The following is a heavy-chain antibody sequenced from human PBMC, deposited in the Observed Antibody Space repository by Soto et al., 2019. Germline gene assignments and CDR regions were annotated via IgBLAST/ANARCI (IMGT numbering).Heavy chain of an antibody. J-gene: IGHJ4*02. V-gene: IGHV5-10-1*01. CDR3: ARLDEGNTRSPGY. CDR1: GYSFISYW. D-gene: IGHD3-10*01. Sequence: GESLKISCSASGYSFISYWISWVRQMPGKGLEWMGRIDPSDSESHYSPSFQGHVTFSADKSITTAYLQWSSLRASDTAIYYCARLDEGNTRSPGYWGQGTLVTVSS. CDR2: IDPSDSES.